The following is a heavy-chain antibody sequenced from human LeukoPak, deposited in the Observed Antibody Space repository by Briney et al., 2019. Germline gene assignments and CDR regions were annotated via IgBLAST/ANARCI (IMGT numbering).Heavy chain of an antibody. V-gene: IGHV4-34*01. CDR2: INHSGST. J-gene: IGHJ4*02. Sequence: SETLSLTCAVYSGSFSGYYWSWIRQPPGKGLEWIGEINHSGSTNYNPSLKSRVTISVDTSKNQFSLKLSSVTAADTAVYYCARDGGLDSSGYYFDYWGQGTLVTVSS. CDR1: SGSFSGYY. CDR3: ARDGGLDSSGYYFDY. D-gene: IGHD3-22*01.